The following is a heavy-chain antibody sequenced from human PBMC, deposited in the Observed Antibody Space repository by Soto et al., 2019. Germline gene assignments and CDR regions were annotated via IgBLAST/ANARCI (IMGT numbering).Heavy chain of an antibody. CDR2: IIPKLGSA. Sequence: QVQLVQSGAEVKEPGSSVKVSCKASGGGNLRDYRTTWVRRAPGQGLEWMGGIIPKLGSANYAQNFQGRVTITADESTDRVYMELRSLRSDDTAVYYCARGGEGYNVGAVYLGQGTPVTVSS. V-gene: IGHV1-69*01. CDR1: GGGNLRDYR. CDR3: ARGGEGYNVGAVY. D-gene: IGHD5-12*01. J-gene: IGHJ4*02.